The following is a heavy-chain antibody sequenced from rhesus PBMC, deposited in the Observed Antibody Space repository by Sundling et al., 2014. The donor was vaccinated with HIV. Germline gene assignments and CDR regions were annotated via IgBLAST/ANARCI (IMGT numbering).Heavy chain of an antibody. D-gene: IGHD2-15*01. Sequence: EVQLVESGGGLAKPGGSLRLSCAASGFTFSSYYMYWVRQAPGKGLEWVSAINTGGDRTYYADSVRGRFTISRDNSKDTFSLQMSSLRPEDTAVYYCAKGIIPMFRYGLDSWGQGVVVTVSS. CDR1: GFTFSSYY. V-gene: IGHV3S42*01. CDR2: INTGGDRT. J-gene: IGHJ6*01. CDR3: AKGIIPMFRYGLDS.